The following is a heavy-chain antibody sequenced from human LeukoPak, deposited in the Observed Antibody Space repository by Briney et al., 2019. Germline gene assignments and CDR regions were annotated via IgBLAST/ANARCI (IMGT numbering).Heavy chain of an antibody. CDR2: IYYSGST. CDR1: GGSISSGGYY. CDR3: ARDNARAVAGTSFDY. D-gene: IGHD6-19*01. Sequence: SQTLSLTCTVSGGSISSGGYYWSWIRQHPGKGLEWIGYIYYSGSTYYNPSLKSRVTISVDTSKNQFSLKLSSVTAADTAVYYCARDNARAVAGTSFDYWGQGTLVTVSS. V-gene: IGHV4-31*03. J-gene: IGHJ4*02.